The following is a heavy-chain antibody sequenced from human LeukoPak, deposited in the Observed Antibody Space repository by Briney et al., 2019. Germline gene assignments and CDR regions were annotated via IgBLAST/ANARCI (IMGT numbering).Heavy chain of an antibody. CDR1: GFTFSSYD. CDR2: IGTAGDT. J-gene: IGHJ4*02. Sequence: GGSLRLSCAASGFTFSSYDMYWVRQSTGKGLEWVSAIGTAGDTYYPGSVKGRFTISRENAKNSLYLQMNSLRVGDTAVYYCVRGPYCSGGSCYGHFDYWGQGTLVTASS. CDR3: VRGPYCSGGSCYGHFDY. D-gene: IGHD2-15*01. V-gene: IGHV3-13*01.